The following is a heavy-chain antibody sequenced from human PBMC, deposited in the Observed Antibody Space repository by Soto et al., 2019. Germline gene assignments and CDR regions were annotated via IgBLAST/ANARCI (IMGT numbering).Heavy chain of an antibody. CDR3: ARDTYYYGSGSYYLDY. D-gene: IGHD3-10*01. J-gene: IGHJ4*02. CDR2: IKQDGSEK. CDR1: GFTFSSYW. V-gene: IGHV3-7*05. Sequence: EVQLVESGGGLVQPGGSLRLSCAASGFTFSSYWMSWVRQAPGKGLEWVANIKQDGSEKYYVDSVKGRFTISRDNAKNSLYLQMSSLRAEDTAVYYCARDTYYYGSGSYYLDYWGQGTLVTVSS.